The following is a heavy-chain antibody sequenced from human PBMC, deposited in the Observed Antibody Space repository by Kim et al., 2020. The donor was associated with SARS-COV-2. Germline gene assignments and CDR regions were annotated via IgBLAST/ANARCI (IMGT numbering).Heavy chain of an antibody. CDR2: INPNSGGT. CDR1: GYTFTGYY. V-gene: IGHV1-2*04. Sequence: ASVTVSCKASGYTFTGYYMHWVRQAPGQGLEWMGWINPNSGGTNYAQKFQGWVTMTRDTSISTAYMELSRLRSDDTAVYYCAVGGIGGATGNFWFDPWGQGTLVTVSS. D-gene: IGHD1-26*01. J-gene: IGHJ5*02. CDR3: AVGGIGGATGNFWFDP.